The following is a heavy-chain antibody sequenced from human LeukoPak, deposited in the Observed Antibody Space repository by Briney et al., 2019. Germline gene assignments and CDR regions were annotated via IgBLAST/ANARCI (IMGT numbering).Heavy chain of an antibody. D-gene: IGHD4-17*01. V-gene: IGHV3-21*01. CDR1: GFTFSRYS. J-gene: IGHJ4*02. CDR3: ARDAYGDYFFDY. Sequence: PGGSLRLSCAASGFTFSRYSMNWVRRAPGKGLEWVSSISGSSSNIYFADSVKGRFTISRDNAKNSLYLQMNSLRAEDTALYYCARDAYGDYFFDYWGQGTLVTVSS. CDR2: ISGSSSNI.